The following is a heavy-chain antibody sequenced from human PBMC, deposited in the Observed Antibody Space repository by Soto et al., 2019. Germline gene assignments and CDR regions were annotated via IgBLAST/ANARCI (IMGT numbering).Heavy chain of an antibody. CDR2: IIPIFGTA. V-gene: IGHV1-69*12. J-gene: IGHJ5*02. CDR1: GGTFSSYA. CDR3: ARDYYDSSGYYYSWFDP. Sequence: QVQLVQSGAEVKKPGSSVKVSCKASGGTFSSYAISWVRQAPGQGLEWMGGIIPIFGTANYAQKFQGRVTITADESTSTAYMELSSLRSEDTAVYYCARDYYDSSGYYYSWFDPWGQGTLFTVSS. D-gene: IGHD3-22*01.